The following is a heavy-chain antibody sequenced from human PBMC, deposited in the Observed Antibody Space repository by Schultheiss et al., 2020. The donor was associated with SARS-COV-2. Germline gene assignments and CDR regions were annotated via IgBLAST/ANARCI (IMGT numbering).Heavy chain of an antibody. CDR2: ISGSGGST. CDR1: GFTFSSYS. J-gene: IGHJ6*02. D-gene: IGHD7-27*01. Sequence: GGSLRLSCAASGFTFSSYSMNWVRQAPGKGLEWVSAISGSGGSTYYADSVKGRFTISRDNSKNTLYLQMNSLRAEDTAVYYCARLTGVSYGMDVWGQGTTVTVSS. V-gene: IGHV3-23*01. CDR3: ARLTGVSYGMDV.